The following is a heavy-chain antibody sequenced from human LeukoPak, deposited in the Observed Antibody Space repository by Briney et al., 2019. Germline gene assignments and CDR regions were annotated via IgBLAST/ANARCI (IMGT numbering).Heavy chain of an antibody. CDR2: ISAYNGNT. D-gene: IGHD3-22*01. CDR3: ARAVKYYYDSSGYDFDY. Sequence: ASVKVPCKASGYTFTSYGISWVRQAPGQGLEWMGWISAYNGNTNYAQKLQGRVTMTTDTSTSTAYMELRSLRSDDTAVYYCARAVKYYYDSSGYDFDYWGQGTLVTVSS. V-gene: IGHV1-18*01. J-gene: IGHJ4*02. CDR1: GYTFTSYG.